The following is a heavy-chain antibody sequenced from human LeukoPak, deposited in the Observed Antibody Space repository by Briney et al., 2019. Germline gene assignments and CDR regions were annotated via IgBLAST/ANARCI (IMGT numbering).Heavy chain of an antibody. V-gene: IGHV3-7*01. J-gene: IGHJ4*02. CDR2: IKQDGSEK. CDR1: GFTFSSYW. D-gene: IGHD3-22*01. Sequence: GGSLRLSCAASGFTFSSYWMSWVRQAPWKGLEWVANIKQDGSEKYYVDSVKGRFTISRDNAKNSLYLQMNSLRAEDTAVYYCARDHYYDSSGYDDYWGQGTLVTVPS. CDR3: ARDHYYDSSGYDDY.